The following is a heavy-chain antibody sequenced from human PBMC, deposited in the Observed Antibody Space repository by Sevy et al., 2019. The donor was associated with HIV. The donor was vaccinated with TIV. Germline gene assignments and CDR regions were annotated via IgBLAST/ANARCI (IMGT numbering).Heavy chain of an antibody. CDR1: GFTFSNVW. J-gene: IGHJ2*01. D-gene: IGHD2-21*01. CDR2: IESKSEGGTT. V-gene: IGHV3-15*04. CDR3: TTMMRLFGDPNFWYFDL. Sequence: GGSLRLSCAASGFTFSNVWTSWVRQASGKGLEWVGRIESKSEGGTTDYAAPVKGRFSISRDESSDTVYLQMNNLKTEDTAVYYCTTMMRLFGDPNFWYFDLWGRGTLVTVSS.